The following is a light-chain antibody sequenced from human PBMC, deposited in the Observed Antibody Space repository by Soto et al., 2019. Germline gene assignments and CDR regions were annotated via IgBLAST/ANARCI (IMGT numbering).Light chain of an antibody. CDR1: QSVLYSSNNKNY. J-gene: IGKJ3*01. CDR2: CAS. Sequence: DSVMTQSPDSLAVSLGERATINCKSSQSVLYSSNNKNYLAWYQQKPGQPPQLLIYCASTRESGVPDRFSGSGSGTDFTLTISSLQAEDVAVYYCQQYYSTPTFGPGTKVDIK. V-gene: IGKV4-1*01. CDR3: QQYYSTPT.